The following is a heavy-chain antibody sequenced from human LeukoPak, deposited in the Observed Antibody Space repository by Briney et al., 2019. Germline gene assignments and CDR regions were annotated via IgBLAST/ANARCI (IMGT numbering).Heavy chain of an antibody. J-gene: IGHJ6*03. D-gene: IGHD2/OR15-2a*01. CDR1: GFTFDDFA. CDR3: AKERAARGGGNYFYMDV. CDR2: TTCDGGST. V-gene: IGHV3-43D*03. Sequence: GGSLRCSCAASGFTFDDFAMHWVRHASGKGLEWASHTTCDGGSTHYEDSVEGPFTIPRDNSENSLYLQMNSLRPEDTALYYCAKERAARGGGNYFYMDVWGKGTTVTVSS.